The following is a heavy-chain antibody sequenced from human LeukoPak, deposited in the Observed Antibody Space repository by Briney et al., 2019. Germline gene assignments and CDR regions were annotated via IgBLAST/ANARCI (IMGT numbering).Heavy chain of an antibody. J-gene: IGHJ4*02. V-gene: IGHV1-46*01. CDR3: ATVIIYDKASYGFDY. D-gene: IGHD3-22*01. CDR1: GYTFTSYY. Sequence: GASVKVSCKAFGYTFTSYYMHWVRQAPGQGLEWMGIINPSGGSTSYAQKFQGRVTMTRDTSTSTVYMELSSLRSEDTAVYYCATVIIYDKASYGFDYWGQGTLVTVSP. CDR2: INPSGGST.